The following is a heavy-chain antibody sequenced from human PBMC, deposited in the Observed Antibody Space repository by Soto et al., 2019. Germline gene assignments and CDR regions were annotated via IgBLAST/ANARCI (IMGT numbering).Heavy chain of an antibody. Sequence: PSETLSLTCAVYGGSFSGYYWSWIRQPPGKGLEWIGEINHSGSTNCNPSLKSRVTISVDTSKNQFSLKLSSVTAADTAVYYCASRDRVVKGMAAPGDYFDYWGRGTLVTVSS. D-gene: IGHD2-21*01. CDR3: ASRDRVVKGMAAPGDYFDY. J-gene: IGHJ4*02. V-gene: IGHV4-34*01. CDR2: INHSGST. CDR1: GGSFSGYY.